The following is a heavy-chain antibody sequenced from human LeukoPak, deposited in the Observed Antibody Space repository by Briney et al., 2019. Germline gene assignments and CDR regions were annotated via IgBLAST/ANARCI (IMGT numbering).Heavy chain of an antibody. CDR3: ARKGGLLLWFGELFSPFDP. CDR1: GGSFSDYY. V-gene: IGHV4-34*01. Sequence: PSETLSLTCAVYGGSFSDYYWSWIRQPPGKGLEWIGEINHSGSTNYNPSLKSRVTISVDTSKNQFSLKLSSVTAADTAVYYCARKGGLLLWFGELFSPFDPWGQGTLVTVSS. D-gene: IGHD3-10*01. J-gene: IGHJ5*02. CDR2: INHSGST.